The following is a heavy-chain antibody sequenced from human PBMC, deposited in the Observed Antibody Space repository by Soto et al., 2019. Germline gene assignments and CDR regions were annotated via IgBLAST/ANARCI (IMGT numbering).Heavy chain of an antibody. V-gene: IGHV4-34*01. D-gene: IGHD3-10*01. Sequence: SETLSLTCAVYGGSFSGYYWSWIRQPPGKGLEWIGEINHSGSTNYNPSLKSRVTISVDTSKNQFSLKLSSVTAADTAVYYCARGYGSGHNWFDPWGQGTLVTVSS. J-gene: IGHJ5*02. CDR1: GGSFSGYY. CDR2: INHSGST. CDR3: ARGYGSGHNWFDP.